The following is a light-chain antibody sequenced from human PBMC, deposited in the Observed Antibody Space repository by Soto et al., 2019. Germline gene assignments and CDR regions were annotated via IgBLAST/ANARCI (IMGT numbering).Light chain of an antibody. V-gene: IGLV2-14*01. Sequence: QSALTQPASVSGSPGQSITISCTGTSSDVGSYNYVSWYQQHPGKAPKLIIYEVSNRPSGVSHRFSGSKSANTASLTISGLHAEDEADYYCSSYTSIFYVFGTGTKLTVL. J-gene: IGLJ1*01. CDR1: SSDVGSYNY. CDR3: SSYTSIFYV. CDR2: EVS.